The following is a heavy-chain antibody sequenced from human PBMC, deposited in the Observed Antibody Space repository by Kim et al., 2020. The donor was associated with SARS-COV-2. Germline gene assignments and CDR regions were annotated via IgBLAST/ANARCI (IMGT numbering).Heavy chain of an antibody. Sequence: GGSLRLSCAASGFTFSSYAMSWVRQAPGKGLEWVSAISGSGGSTYYADSVKGRFTISRDNSKNTLYLQMNSLRAEDTAVYYCAKEGPYYDYVWGSYRFYYFDYWVQGTLVTVSS. CDR2: ISGSGGST. CDR1: GFTFSSYA. J-gene: IGHJ4*02. V-gene: IGHV3-23*01. D-gene: IGHD3-16*02. CDR3: AKEGPYYDYVWGSYRFYYFDY.